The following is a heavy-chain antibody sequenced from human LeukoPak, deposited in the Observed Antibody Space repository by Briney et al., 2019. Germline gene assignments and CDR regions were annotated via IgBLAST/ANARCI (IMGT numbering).Heavy chain of an antibody. D-gene: IGHD1-26*01. J-gene: IGHJ3*02. CDR3: AREYSGSYHAFDI. Sequence: PGGSLRLSCVASGFTFNSYRMNWVRQAPGEGLEWVSHIVGSGSTIHYADSVKDRFTVSRDNAKNSLYLQMNSLRDEDTAVYYCAREYSGSYHAFDIWGQGTMVTVSS. CDR1: GFTFNSYR. CDR2: IVGSGSTI. V-gene: IGHV3-48*02.